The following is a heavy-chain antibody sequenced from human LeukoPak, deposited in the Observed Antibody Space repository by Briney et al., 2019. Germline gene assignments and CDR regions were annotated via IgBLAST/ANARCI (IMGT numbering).Heavy chain of an antibody. Sequence: NSSETLSLTCAVYGGSFSSHYWTWIRQPPGKGLEWIGEINPRGSTNYNPSLESRVTVSADTSRNQLSLSLTSVTAADSAVYFCARGLRQGSAWSWGPKEKSYQYMDVWGTGTTVIVSS. J-gene: IGHJ6*04. V-gene: IGHV4-34*01. CDR1: GGSFSSHY. CDR2: INPRGST. D-gene: IGHD6-19*01. CDR3: ARGLRQGSAWSWGPKEKSYQYMDV.